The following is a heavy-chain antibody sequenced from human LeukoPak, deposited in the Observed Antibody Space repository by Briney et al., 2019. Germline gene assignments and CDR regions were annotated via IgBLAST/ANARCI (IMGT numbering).Heavy chain of an antibody. CDR1: GYTFTGYY. J-gene: IGHJ4*02. CDR2: INPNSGGT. Sequence: VASVKVSCKASGYTFTGYYMHWVRQAPGQGLEWMGWINPNSGGTNYAQKFQGRVTMTRDTSISTAYMELSRLRSDHTAVYYCARQASRSGSQTGAADYWGQGTLVTVSS. V-gene: IGHV1-2*02. CDR3: ARQASRSGSQTGAADY. D-gene: IGHD1-26*01.